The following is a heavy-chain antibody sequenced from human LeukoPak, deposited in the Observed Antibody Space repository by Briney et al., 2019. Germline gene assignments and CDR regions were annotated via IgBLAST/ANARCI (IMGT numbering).Heavy chain of an antibody. CDR3: ARVGSWSFDY. D-gene: IGHD6-13*01. CDR1: GGSISTYY. V-gene: IGHV4-59*01. J-gene: IGHJ4*02. Sequence: SSETLSLTCTVSGGSISTYYWSWIRQPPGKGLEWIAYIYYSGITKYNPSLKSRVTMSVDTSKNQFSLKLSSVTAADTAVYYCARVGSWSFDYWGQGTLVTVSS. CDR2: IYYSGIT.